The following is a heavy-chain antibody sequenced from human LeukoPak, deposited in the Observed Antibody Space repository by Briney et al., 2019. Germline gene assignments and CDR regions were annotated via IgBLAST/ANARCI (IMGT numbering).Heavy chain of an antibody. V-gene: IGHV3-64*01. D-gene: IGHD2-15*01. J-gene: IGHJ4*02. Sequence: GGSLRLSCAASGFTFSNYAMHWVRQAPGKGLEYVSAISSNGGGTYYANSVKGRFTISRDNSKNTLYLQMGSLRAEDMAVYYCARETLGGYCSGGSCYSPRHFDYWGQGTLVTVSS. CDR3: ARETLGGYCSGGSCYSPRHFDY. CDR2: ISSNGGGT. CDR1: GFTFSNYA.